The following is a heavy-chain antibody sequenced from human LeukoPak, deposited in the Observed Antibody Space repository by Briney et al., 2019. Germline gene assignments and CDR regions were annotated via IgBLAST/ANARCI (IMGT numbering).Heavy chain of an antibody. D-gene: IGHD6-13*01. Sequence: PSETLSLTCTVSGGSISSYYWSWIRQPAGKGLEWIGRIYTSGSTNYNPSLKSRVTMSVDTSKNQFSLKLSSVTAADTAVYYCARSRTPMIAAAGRRGWYFDYWGQGTLVTVSS. V-gene: IGHV4-4*07. CDR3: ARSRTPMIAAAGRRGWYFDY. J-gene: IGHJ4*02. CDR2: IYTSGST. CDR1: GGSISSYY.